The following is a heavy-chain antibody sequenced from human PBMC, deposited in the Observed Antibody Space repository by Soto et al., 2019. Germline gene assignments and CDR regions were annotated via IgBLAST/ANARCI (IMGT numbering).Heavy chain of an antibody. CDR1: GYTFTSYA. CDR3: ARSLWGTIVRGVIRTFDY. CDR2: INAGNGNT. J-gene: IGHJ4*02. V-gene: IGHV1-3*01. D-gene: IGHD3-10*01. Sequence: QVQLVQSGAEVKKPGASVKVSCKASGYTFTSYAMHWVRQAPGQRVEWMGWINAGNGNTKYSQKFQGRVTINRDTSASTAYMELSSLRSDDTAVYYCARSLWGTIVRGVIRTFDYWGQGTLVTVSS.